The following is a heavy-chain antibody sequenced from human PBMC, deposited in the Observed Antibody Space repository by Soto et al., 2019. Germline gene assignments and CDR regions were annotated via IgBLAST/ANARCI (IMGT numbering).Heavy chain of an antibody. V-gene: IGHV3-23*01. D-gene: IGHD4-17*01. Sequence: EGQLLQSGGGLVQPGESLRLSCAASGFTFSSSGMSWVRQAPGKGLEWVSSISIRGDYRYYADSVKGRFTISRDNSKNTLYRQMRSLTAGNTALYYCPNHGGFEFWGPGTMV. CDR3: PNHGGFEF. CDR1: GFTFSSSG. J-gene: IGHJ3*01. CDR2: ISIRGDYR.